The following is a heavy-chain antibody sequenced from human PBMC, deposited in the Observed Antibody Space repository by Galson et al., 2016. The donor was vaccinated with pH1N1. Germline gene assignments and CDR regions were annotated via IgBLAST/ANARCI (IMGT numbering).Heavy chain of an antibody. D-gene: IGHD2-21*01. CDR1: GYSFTSYW. V-gene: IGHV5-51*03. CDR3: ARSPADPGYSYYYMDV. Sequence: QSGAEVTKPGESLKISCKGSGYSFTSYWIGWVRQMPGKGLEWMGIIFPGDSDTRYSPSFQGQVTISAEQSISTAYLQWNSLRASDTAMYYCARSPADPGYSYYYMDVWGKGTTVSVSS. J-gene: IGHJ6*03. CDR2: IFPGDSDT.